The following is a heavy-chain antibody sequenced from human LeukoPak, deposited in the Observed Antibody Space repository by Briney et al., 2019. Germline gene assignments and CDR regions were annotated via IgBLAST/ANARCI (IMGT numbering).Heavy chain of an antibody. J-gene: IGHJ4*02. V-gene: IGHV4-34*01. CDR2: INHSGST. CDR1: GGSFSGYY. Sequence: PSETLSLTCAVYGGSFSGYYWSWIRQPPGKGLEWIGEINHSGSTNYNPSLKSRVTISVDTSKNQFSLKLSSVTAADTAVYYCARHQGGYDQYFDYWGQGTLVTVSS. D-gene: IGHD5-12*01. CDR3: ARHQGGYDQYFDY.